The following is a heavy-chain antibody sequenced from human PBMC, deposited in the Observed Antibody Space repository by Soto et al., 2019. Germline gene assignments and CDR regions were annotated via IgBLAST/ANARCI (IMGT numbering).Heavy chain of an antibody. CDR3: VRPSKDYFFDY. Sequence: GGSLRLSCTASGFTFSDHSMDWVRQAPGKGLEWVGRTRNKANGYTTEYAASVRGRFTISRDDSQNSLYLQMNSLKTEDTAVYFCVRPSKDYFFDYWGQGTLVTVSS. CDR1: GFTFSDHS. CDR2: TRNKANGYTT. J-gene: IGHJ4*02. V-gene: IGHV3-72*01.